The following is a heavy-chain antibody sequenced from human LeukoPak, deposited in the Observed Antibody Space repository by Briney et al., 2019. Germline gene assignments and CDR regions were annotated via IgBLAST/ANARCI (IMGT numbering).Heavy chain of an antibody. Sequence: GGSLRLSCAASGFTFSSYEMNWVRQAPGKGLEWVSGINWNGGSTGYADSVKGRFTISRDNAKNSLYLQMNSLRAEDTALYYCARNYGDYFDDAFDIWGQGTMVTVSS. CDR2: INWNGGST. CDR1: GFTFSSYE. D-gene: IGHD4-17*01. V-gene: IGHV3-20*04. J-gene: IGHJ3*02. CDR3: ARNYGDYFDDAFDI.